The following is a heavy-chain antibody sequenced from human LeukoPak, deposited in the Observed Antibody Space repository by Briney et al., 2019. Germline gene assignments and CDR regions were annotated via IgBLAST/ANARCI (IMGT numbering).Heavy chain of an antibody. Sequence: PGGSLRLSCAASGFTFNSYAMSGVRQAPGKGLEWVGRIKSKTDGGTTDYAAPVKGRFTISRDDSKNTLYLQMNSLKTEDTAVYYCTTDQPTVTTHVDAFDIWGQGTMVTVSS. D-gene: IGHD4-17*01. CDR3: TTDQPTVTTHVDAFDI. CDR2: IKSKTDGGTT. CDR1: GFTFNSYA. V-gene: IGHV3-15*01. J-gene: IGHJ3*02.